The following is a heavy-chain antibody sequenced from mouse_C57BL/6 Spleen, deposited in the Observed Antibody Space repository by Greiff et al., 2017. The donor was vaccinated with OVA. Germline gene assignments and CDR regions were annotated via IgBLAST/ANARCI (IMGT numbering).Heavy chain of an antibody. CDR3: ARGGNRAMDY. V-gene: IGHV5-17*01. Sequence: VQLQQSGGGLVKPGGSLKLSCAASGFTFSDYGMHWVRQAPEKGLEWVAYISSGSSTIYYADTVKGRFTISRDNAKNTLFLQMTSLRSEDTAMYYCARGGNRAMDYWGQGTSVTVSS. CDR2: ISSGSSTI. J-gene: IGHJ4*01. D-gene: IGHD2-1*01. CDR1: GFTFSDYG.